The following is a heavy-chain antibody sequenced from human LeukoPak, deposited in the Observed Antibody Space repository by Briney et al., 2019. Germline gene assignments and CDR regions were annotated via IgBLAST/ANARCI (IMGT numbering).Heavy chain of an antibody. J-gene: IGHJ4*02. D-gene: IGHD2-15*01. Sequence: PGGSLRLSCAASGFSFGRHWMNWVRQAPGKGLVWVSRISSDGSSTTYADSVQGRFTISRDNAKNTLYLQMNSLRAEDTAVYYCARVGLHCSGGSCYEYWGQGTLVTVSS. CDR2: ISSDGSST. V-gene: IGHV3-74*01. CDR1: GFSFGRHW. CDR3: ARVGLHCSGGSCYEY.